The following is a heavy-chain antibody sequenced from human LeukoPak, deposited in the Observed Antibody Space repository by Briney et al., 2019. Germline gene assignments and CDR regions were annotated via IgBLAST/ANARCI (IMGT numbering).Heavy chain of an antibody. V-gene: IGHV3-23*01. Sequence: GGSLRLSCAASGFIFSNYVMSWVRQAPGKGPEWVAAISGSSVKTYYADSVKGRFTISRDNSKNTLYLQMNSLRAEDTAVYYCAKGPITYYYDSSGYYYDYWGQGTLVTVSS. CDR1: GFIFSNYV. CDR2: ISGSSVKT. D-gene: IGHD3-22*01. J-gene: IGHJ4*02. CDR3: AKGPITYYYDSSGYYYDY.